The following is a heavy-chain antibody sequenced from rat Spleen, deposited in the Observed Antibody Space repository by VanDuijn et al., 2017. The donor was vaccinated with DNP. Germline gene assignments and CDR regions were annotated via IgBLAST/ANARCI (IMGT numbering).Heavy chain of an antibody. CDR1: GFTFSDYN. D-gene: IGHD1-7*01. Sequence: EVQLVESGGGLVQSGRSLKVSCAASGFTFSDYNMAWVRQAPTKGLEWVASISTGGGNTYYRDSVKGRFTISRDDAQNILYLQMDSLRSEETATYYCARHASFYGYNPYWYSDFWGPGTMVTVSS. CDR2: ISTGGGNT. V-gene: IGHV5S23*01. J-gene: IGHJ1*01. CDR3: ARHASFYGYNPYWYSDF.